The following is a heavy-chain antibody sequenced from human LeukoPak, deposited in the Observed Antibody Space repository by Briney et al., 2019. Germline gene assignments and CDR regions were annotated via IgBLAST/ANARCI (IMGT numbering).Heavy chain of an antibody. D-gene: IGHD2-15*01. J-gene: IGHJ6*02. V-gene: IGHV3-23*01. CDR3: AKPRGYCSGGSCYSYYYYGMDV. Sequence: ASLRLSCAASGFTFSGYDMSWVRQAPGQGLEWISWINGNNGGTYYAHCVEGRFTISRDNSKNTLYLQMNSLRAEDTAVYYCAKPRGYCSGGSCYSYYYYGMDVWGQGTTVTVSS. CDR2: INGNNGGT. CDR1: GFTFSGYD.